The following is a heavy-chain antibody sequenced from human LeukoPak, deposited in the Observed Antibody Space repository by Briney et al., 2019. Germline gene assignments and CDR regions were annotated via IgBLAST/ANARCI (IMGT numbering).Heavy chain of an antibody. Sequence: PGGSLRLSCAASGFTFSSYWMSWVRQAPGKGLEWVDNIKKDGSEKYYVDSVKGRLTISRDNAKTALYLQMNSLRAEDTAVYYCAREAAAAHPDYWGQGTLVVVSA. V-gene: IGHV3-7*05. CDR1: GFTFSSYW. J-gene: IGHJ4*02. D-gene: IGHD6-13*01. CDR3: AREAAAAHPDY. CDR2: IKKDGSEK.